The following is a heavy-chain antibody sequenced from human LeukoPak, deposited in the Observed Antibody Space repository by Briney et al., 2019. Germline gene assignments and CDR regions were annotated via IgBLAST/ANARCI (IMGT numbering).Heavy chain of an antibody. CDR1: GYTFTSYA. D-gene: IGHD2-21*02. Sequence: ASVKVSCKASGYTFTSYAMRWVRQAPGQRLEWMGWINAGNGNTKYSQKFQGRVTITRDTSASTAYMELSSLRSQDTAVYYCASGYCGGDCYSSDAFDIWGQGAMVTVSS. CDR2: INAGNGNT. J-gene: IGHJ3*02. V-gene: IGHV1-3*01. CDR3: ASGYCGGDCYSSDAFDI.